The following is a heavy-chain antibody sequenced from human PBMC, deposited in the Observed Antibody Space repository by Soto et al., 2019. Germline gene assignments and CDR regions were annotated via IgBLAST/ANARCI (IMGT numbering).Heavy chain of an antibody. CDR3: ARVGGDGYLYYFDY. D-gene: IGHD3-16*01. CDR2: ISGSGDST. V-gene: IGHV3-23*01. Sequence: QPGGSLRLSCAASGFTSSNYAMSWVRQAPGKGLEWVSTISGSGDSTYYADSVKGRFTISRDNSRNTLYLQMNSLRAEDTAVYYCARVGGDGYLYYFDYWGQGTLVTVSS. CDR1: GFTSSNYA. J-gene: IGHJ4*02.